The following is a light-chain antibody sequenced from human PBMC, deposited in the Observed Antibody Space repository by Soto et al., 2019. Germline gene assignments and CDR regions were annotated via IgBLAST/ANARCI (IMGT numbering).Light chain of an antibody. V-gene: IGKV3-15*01. CDR2: SAS. CDR3: QQYNNWPPWT. Sequence: EIVMTQSPVTLSVSPGERATLSCRASQTVNSSLAWYQQKPGQSPRLLIYSASTRATGVPARFSGSGSGTDFTLTISSLQPEDFAVYYCQQYNNWPPWTFGQGTKVDIK. J-gene: IGKJ1*01. CDR1: QTVNSS.